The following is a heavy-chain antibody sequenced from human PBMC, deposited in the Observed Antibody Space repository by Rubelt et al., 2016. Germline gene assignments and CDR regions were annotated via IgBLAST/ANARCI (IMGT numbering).Heavy chain of an antibody. CDR3: ARDRAGSSSWYPVFGAFDI. J-gene: IGHJ3*02. Sequence: QVQLVESGGGVVQPGRSLRLSCAASGFTFSSYGMHWVRQAPGKGLEWVAVIWYDGSNKYYADSVKGRFTIVRDNSKNTLYLQMNSRRGEDTAVYYCARDRAGSSSWYPVFGAFDIWGQGTMVTVSS. CDR1: GFTFSSYG. V-gene: IGHV3-33*01. D-gene: IGHD6-13*01. CDR2: IWYDGSNK.